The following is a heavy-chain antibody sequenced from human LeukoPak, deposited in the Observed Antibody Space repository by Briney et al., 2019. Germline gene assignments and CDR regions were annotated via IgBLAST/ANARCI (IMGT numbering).Heavy chain of an antibody. V-gene: IGHV3-21*01. CDR2: ISSTSTYI. CDR1: GFTLSSYS. J-gene: IGHJ4*02. D-gene: IGHD1-7*01. CDR3: ASGLGTTVPWLDY. Sequence: GGSLRLSCAASGFTLSSYSMNWARKAQGKGLKWASSISSTSTYIYYADSVKGRFTISRDNAKNSLYLQMNSLRAEDTAVYYCASGLGTTVPWLDYWGQGTLVTVSS.